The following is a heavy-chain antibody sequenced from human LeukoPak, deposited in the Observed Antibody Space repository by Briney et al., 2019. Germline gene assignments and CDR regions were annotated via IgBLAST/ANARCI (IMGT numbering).Heavy chain of an antibody. Sequence: GGSLRLSCAASGFTFSSYGMHWVRQAPGKGLEWVSGINWNGGSTGYADSVKGRFTISRDNAKNSLYLQMNSLRAEDTALYYCARASVAGTRDYYMDVWGKGTTVTVSS. CDR1: GFTFSSYG. D-gene: IGHD6-19*01. CDR3: ARASVAGTRDYYMDV. J-gene: IGHJ6*03. V-gene: IGHV3-20*04. CDR2: INWNGGST.